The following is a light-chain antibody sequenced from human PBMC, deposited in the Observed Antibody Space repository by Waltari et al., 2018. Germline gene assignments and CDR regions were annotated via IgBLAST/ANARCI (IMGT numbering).Light chain of an antibody. CDR3: AAWDDSLSGPG. V-gene: IGLV1-47*01. CDR1: SSNIGSNY. J-gene: IGLJ3*02. CDR2: RNN. Sequence: QSVLTQPPSASGTPGQRVTISCSGSSSNIGSNYEYWYQQLPGTAPKLLIDRNNLRPSGVPDRFSGSKSGSSASLAISGLRSEDEADYYCAAWDDSLSGPGFGGGTKLTVL.